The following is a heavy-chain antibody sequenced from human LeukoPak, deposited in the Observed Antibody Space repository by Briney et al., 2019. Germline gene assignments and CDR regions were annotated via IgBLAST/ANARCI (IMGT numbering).Heavy chain of an antibody. D-gene: IGHD5-18*01. V-gene: IGHV3-66*04. Sequence: GGSLRLSCAPSGFTVSSNYMSWVRQAPGKGLEWVSMISSGGSTDYADSVKGKFTISRDNSKNTLDLQMNSLRAEDTAVYYCARRGHGYGSPFDYWGQGTLVTVSS. CDR2: ISSGGST. CDR1: GFTVSSNY. CDR3: ARRGHGYGSPFDY. J-gene: IGHJ4*02.